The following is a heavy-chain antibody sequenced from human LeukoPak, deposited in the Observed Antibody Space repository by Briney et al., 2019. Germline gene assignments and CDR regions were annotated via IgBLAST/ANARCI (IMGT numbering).Heavy chain of an antibody. CDR1: GLTFTYSD. CDR3: ARNFDS. V-gene: IGHV3-69-1*02. CDR2: ITRRSSNL. J-gene: IGHJ4*02. Sequence: GGSLRLSCVASGLTFTYSDFNWIRQAPRKGLEWLSTITRRSSNLYYADSVKGRFTTSRDDAKDSVYLQMENLRVEDTAIYYCARNFDSWGQGTLVTVSS.